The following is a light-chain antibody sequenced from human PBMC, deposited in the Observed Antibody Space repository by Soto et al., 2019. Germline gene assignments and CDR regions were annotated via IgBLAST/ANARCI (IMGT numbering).Light chain of an antibody. Sequence: EIVLTQSPGTLSLSPGESATLSCRASQSVSSSYLAWYQQKPGQAPRLLIYGASSRATGIPDRFSGSGSGTDFTLTISRLEPEDFAVYYCQQYGSSPPTTFGQGTKVDIK. CDR3: QQYGSSPPTT. CDR2: GAS. V-gene: IGKV3-20*01. CDR1: QSVSSSY. J-gene: IGKJ1*01.